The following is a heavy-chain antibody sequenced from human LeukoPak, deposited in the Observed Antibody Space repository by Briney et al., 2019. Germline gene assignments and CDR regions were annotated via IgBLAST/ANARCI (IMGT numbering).Heavy chain of an antibody. CDR1: GGSFSGYY. J-gene: IGHJ5*02. D-gene: IGHD6-19*01. CDR2: INHSGST. V-gene: IGHV4-34*01. Sequence: SETLSLTCAVYGGSFSGYYWSWIRQPPGKGLEWIGEINHSGSTNYNPSLKSRVTISVDTSKNQFSLKLSSVTAADTAVYYCARGRLVHRWFDPWGQGTLVTVSS. CDR3: ARGRLVHRWFDP.